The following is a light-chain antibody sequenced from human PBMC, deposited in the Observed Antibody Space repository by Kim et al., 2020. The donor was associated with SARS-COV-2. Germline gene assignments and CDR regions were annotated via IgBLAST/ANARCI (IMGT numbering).Light chain of an antibody. J-gene: IGLJ3*02. CDR3: FSAADHNWV. Sequence: SYELTQPSSVSVSPGQTARITCSGNILAKKYARWFQQKPGQAPVLVIYKDYELPSGIPERFSGSSSGTTVTLTISGAQVEDEADYYCFSAADHNWV. CDR1: ILAKKY. CDR2: KDY. V-gene: IGLV3-27*01.